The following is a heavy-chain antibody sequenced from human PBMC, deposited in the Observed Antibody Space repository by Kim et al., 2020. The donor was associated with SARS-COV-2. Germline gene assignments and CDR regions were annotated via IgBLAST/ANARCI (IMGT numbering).Heavy chain of an antibody. V-gene: IGHV1-18*01. Sequence: ASVKVSCKASGYTFTSYGISWVRQAPGQGLEWLGWVGAYNGDTNYAQNLQGRVTLTTDTSTSTAFLALRSLRSDDTAVYFCSGDRGYGDATFDYWGQGTL. CDR3: SGDRGYGDATFDY. J-gene: IGHJ4*02. CDR1: GYTFTSYG. D-gene: IGHD4-17*01. CDR2: VGAYNGDT.